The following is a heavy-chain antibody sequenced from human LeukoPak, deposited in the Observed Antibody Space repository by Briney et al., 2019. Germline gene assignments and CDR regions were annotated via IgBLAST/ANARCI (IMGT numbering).Heavy chain of an antibody. CDR3: AKDDVDTAMVPTDY. Sequence: PGGSLRLSCAASGFTFSSYAMSWVRQAPRKGLEWVSAISGSGGSTYYADSVKGRFTISRDNSKNTLYLQMNSLRAEDTAVYYCAKDDVDTAMVPTDYWGQGTLVTVSS. CDR1: GFTFSSYA. D-gene: IGHD5-18*01. V-gene: IGHV3-23*01. J-gene: IGHJ4*02. CDR2: ISGSGGST.